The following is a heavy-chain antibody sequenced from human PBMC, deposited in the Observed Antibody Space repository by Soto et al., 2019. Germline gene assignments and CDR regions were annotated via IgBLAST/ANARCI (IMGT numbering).Heavy chain of an antibody. CDR3: ARDRRERGSYYYYYYGMDV. V-gene: IGHV4-30-4*01. J-gene: IGHJ6*02. CDR1: GGSISSGDYY. D-gene: IGHD1-26*01. CDR2: IYYSGST. Sequence: SSETLSLTCPVSGGSISSGDYYWSWIRQPPGKGLEWIGYIYYSGSTYYNPSLKSRVTISVDTSKNQFSLKLSSVTAADTAVYYCARDRRERGSYYYYYYGMDVWGQGTTVTVSS.